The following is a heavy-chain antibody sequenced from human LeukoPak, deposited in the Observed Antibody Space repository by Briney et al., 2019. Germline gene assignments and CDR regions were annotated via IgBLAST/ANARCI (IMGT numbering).Heavy chain of an antibody. D-gene: IGHD3-10*01. Sequence: PGGSLRLSCAASGFTFSSYGMHWVRQAPGKGLEWVAVISYDGSNKYYADSVKGRFTISRDNSKNTLYLQMNSLRAEDTAVYYCAKLWFGELGPAGLLDYWGQGTLVTVSS. J-gene: IGHJ4*02. V-gene: IGHV3-30*18. CDR1: GFTFSSYG. CDR2: ISYDGSNK. CDR3: AKLWFGELGPAGLLDY.